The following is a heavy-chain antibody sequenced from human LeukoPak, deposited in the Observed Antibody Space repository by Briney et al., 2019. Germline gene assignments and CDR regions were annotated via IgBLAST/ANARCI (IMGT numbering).Heavy chain of an antibody. V-gene: IGHV3-48*04. CDR2: ISSSSSTI. CDR3: ARGLLVTTGDFDY. CDR1: GFTFSNYW. D-gene: IGHD3-22*01. J-gene: IGHJ4*02. Sequence: GGSLRLSCAASGFTFSNYWMTWVRQAPGKGLEWVSYISSSSSTIYYADSVKGRFTISRDNAKNSLYLQMNSLRAEDTAVYYCARGLLVTTGDFDYWGQGTLVTVSS.